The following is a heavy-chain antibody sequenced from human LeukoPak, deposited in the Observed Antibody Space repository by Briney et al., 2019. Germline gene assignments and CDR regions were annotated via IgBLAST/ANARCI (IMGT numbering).Heavy chain of an antibody. Sequence: GGSLRLSCAASGFTFSSYGMHWVRQAPGKGLEWVAFIRYDGNNKYYADSVKGRFTISRDNSKNTLYLQMNSLRAEDTAVYYCAKDSACPIFSGCDYYDSSGYSDWGQGTLVTVSS. J-gene: IGHJ4*02. CDR2: IRYDGNNK. CDR1: GFTFSSYG. CDR3: AKDSACPIFSGCDYYDSSGYSD. V-gene: IGHV3-30*02. D-gene: IGHD3-22*01.